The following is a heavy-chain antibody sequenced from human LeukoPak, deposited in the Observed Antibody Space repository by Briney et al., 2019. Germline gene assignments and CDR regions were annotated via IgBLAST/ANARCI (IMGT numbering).Heavy chain of an antibody. CDR2: ISGSGGST. J-gene: IGHJ4*02. V-gene: IGHV3-23*01. D-gene: IGHD3-22*01. CDR1: GGTFSSYA. Sequence: SCKASGGTFSSYAMSWVRQAPGKGLEWVSAISGSGGSTYYADSVKGRFTISRDNSKNTLYLQMNSLRAEDTAVYYCAKTLGYYDSSGYSYYFDYWGQGTLVTVSS. CDR3: AKTLGYYDSSGYSYYFDY.